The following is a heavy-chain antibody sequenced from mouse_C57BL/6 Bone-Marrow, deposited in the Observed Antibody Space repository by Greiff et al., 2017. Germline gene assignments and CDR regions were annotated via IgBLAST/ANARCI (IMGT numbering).Heavy chain of an antibody. Sequence: QVQLKESGPGLVAPSQSLSITCTVSGFSLTSYGVHWVRQPPGKGLEWLVVIWSDGSTTYNSAPKSRLSISKDNSKSQVFLKMNSLQTAYTAMYYCARQAGSSYPRYYAMDYWGQGTSVTVSS. CDR1: GFSLTSYG. CDR3: ARQAGSSYPRYYAMDY. J-gene: IGHJ4*01. D-gene: IGHD1-1*01. CDR2: IWSDGST. V-gene: IGHV2-6-1*01.